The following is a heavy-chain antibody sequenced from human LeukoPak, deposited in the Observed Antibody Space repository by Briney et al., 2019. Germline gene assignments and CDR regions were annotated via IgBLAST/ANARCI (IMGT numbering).Heavy chain of an antibody. CDR3: ARGGGYASPIGY. J-gene: IGHJ4*02. Sequence: SETLSLTCTLSGGSISTYYWSWIRQPPGKGLEWIGYIYHSGSTNYNPSLKSRVTISVDTSKNQFSLKLSSVTAADTAVYYCARGGGYASPIGYWGQGTLVTVSS. CDR2: IYHSGST. D-gene: IGHD5-12*01. V-gene: IGHV4-59*01. CDR1: GGSISTYY.